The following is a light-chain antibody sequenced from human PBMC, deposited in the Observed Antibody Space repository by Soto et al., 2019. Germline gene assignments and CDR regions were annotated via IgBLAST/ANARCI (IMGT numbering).Light chain of an antibody. Sequence: EIVLTQSPATLSVSPGVRVTLSCRASQSVSDNLAWYQQKPGQAPRLLIYGASIRATDIPARFSGSGSGTEFSLTISSLQSEDFAVYYCQQYNDWPLTFGGGTKVEIK. CDR2: GAS. CDR3: QQYNDWPLT. J-gene: IGKJ4*01. CDR1: QSVSDN. V-gene: IGKV3D-15*01.